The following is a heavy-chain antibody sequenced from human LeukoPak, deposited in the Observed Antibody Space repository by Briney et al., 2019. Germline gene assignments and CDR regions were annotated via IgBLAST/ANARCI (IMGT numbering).Heavy chain of an antibody. D-gene: IGHD2-21*02. J-gene: IGHJ4*02. CDR2: IYYSGST. Sequence: SETLSLTCTVSGGSTSSSNYYWGWIRQPPGKGLEWIGTIYYSGSTYYNPSLESRLTISVDTSKNQFSLKLSSVTAADMALYYCARHRSGVTYFDYWGQGTLVTVSS. CDR1: GGSTSSSNYY. CDR3: ARHRSGVTYFDY. V-gene: IGHV4-39*01.